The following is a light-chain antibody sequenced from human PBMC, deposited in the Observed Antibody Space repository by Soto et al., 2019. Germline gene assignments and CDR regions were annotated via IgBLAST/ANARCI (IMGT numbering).Light chain of an antibody. V-gene: IGKV3-15*01. CDR1: QSVSSN. CDR2: GAS. J-gene: IGKJ1*01. Sequence: EIAMTQSPATLSVSPGERATLSCRASQSVSSNLAWYQQNPGQAPRLLIYGASTRATGIPARFSGSGSGTEFTLTISSLQSEDFAVYYCQQYNNWLWTFGQGTKVDIK. CDR3: QQYNNWLWT.